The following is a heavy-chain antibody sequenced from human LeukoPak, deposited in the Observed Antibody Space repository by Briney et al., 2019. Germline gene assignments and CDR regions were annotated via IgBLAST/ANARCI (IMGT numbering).Heavy chain of an antibody. CDR3: ARDYGDHRVDY. CDR1: GGSFSGYY. Sequence: SETLSLTCAVYGGSFSGYYWSWIRQPPGKGLEWIGEINHSGSTNYNPSLKSRVTISVDTSKNQFSLKLSSVTAADTAVYYCARDYGDHRVDYWGQGTLVTVSS. V-gene: IGHV4-34*01. D-gene: IGHD4-17*01. CDR2: INHSGST. J-gene: IGHJ4*02.